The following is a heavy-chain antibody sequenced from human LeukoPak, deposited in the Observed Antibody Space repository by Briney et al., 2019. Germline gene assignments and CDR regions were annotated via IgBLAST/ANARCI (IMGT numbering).Heavy chain of an antibody. CDR2: ISAYNGNT. J-gene: IGHJ4*02. D-gene: IGHD3-16*01. CDR3: ARGSRGELQLASFPYF. CDR1: GYTFTIYG. V-gene: IGHV1-18*04. Sequence: ASVKVSCKASGYTFTIYGISWVRQAPGQGLEWMGWISAYNGNTNYAQKLQGRVTMTTDTSTSTAYMELRSLRSEDTAVYYCARGSRGELQLASFPYFWGQGTLVTVSS.